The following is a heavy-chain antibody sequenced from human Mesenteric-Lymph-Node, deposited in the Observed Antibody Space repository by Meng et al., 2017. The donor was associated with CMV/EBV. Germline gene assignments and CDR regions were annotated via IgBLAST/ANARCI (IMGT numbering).Heavy chain of an antibody. CDR2: IYWNDDK. CDR3: ARGYYGPSAFDI. CDR1: GFSLSTSGVG. Sequence: SGPTLVKSTQTLTLTCTFSGFSLSTSGVGVGWIRQPPGKALEWLALIYWNDDKRYSPSLKSRLTITKDTSKNQVVLTMTNMDPVDTATYYCARGYYGPSAFDIWGQGTMVTVSS. V-gene: IGHV2-5*01. J-gene: IGHJ3*02. D-gene: IGHD3-10*01.